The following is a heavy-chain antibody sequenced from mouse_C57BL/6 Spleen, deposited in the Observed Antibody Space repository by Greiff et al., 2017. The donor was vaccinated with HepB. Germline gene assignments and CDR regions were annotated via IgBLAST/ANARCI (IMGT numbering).Heavy chain of an antibody. CDR1: GYTFTSYW. J-gene: IGHJ1*03. CDR2: IHPNSGST. V-gene: IGHV1-64*01. Sequence: VQLQQSGAELVKPGASVKLSCKASGYTFTSYWMHWVKQRPGQGLEWIGMIHPNSGSTNYNEKFTSKATLTVDKSSSTAYMQLSSLTSEDSAVYYCATYGNYVYFDVWGTGTTVTVSS. CDR3: ATYGNYVYFDV. D-gene: IGHD2-1*01.